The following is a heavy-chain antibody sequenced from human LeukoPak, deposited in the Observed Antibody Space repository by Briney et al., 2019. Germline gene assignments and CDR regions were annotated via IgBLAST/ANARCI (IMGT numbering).Heavy chain of an antibody. CDR1: GYTFTIYG. CDR2: ISAYNGNT. CDR3: AREGGALMYYYYGMDV. J-gene: IGHJ6*02. V-gene: IGHV1-18*01. D-gene: IGHD4/OR15-4a*01. Sequence: ASVNVSCKASGYTFTIYGISWVRQAPGPGVEWMGWISAYNGNTNYAQKLQGRVTMTTDTSTSTAYMELRSLISDDTAVYYCAREGGALMYYYYGMDVWGQGTTVTVSS.